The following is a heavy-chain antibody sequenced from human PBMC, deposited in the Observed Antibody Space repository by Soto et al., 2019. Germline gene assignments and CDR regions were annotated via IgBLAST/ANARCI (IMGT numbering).Heavy chain of an antibody. CDR2: ISGQIAKT. Sequence: GASVKVSCKVSGYTLTELSMHWVRQAAGQGLEWMGWISGQIAKTNYAQKFQGKVTMTTDTSTSTAYMELNTLTYDDTAMYYCARGPPSGSFSLTPRYWGQGTLVTVAS. CDR3: ARGPPSGSFSLTPRY. D-gene: IGHD1-26*01. V-gene: IGHV1-2*02. J-gene: IGHJ4*02. CDR1: GYTLTELS.